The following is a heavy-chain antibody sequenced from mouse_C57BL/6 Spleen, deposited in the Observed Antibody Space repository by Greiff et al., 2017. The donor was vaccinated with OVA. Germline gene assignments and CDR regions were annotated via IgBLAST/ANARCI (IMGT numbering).Heavy chain of an antibody. CDR3: ARVTTVVATNYYAMDY. J-gene: IGHJ4*01. CDR2: IDPSDSYT. CDR1: GYTFTSYW. Sequence: QVQLQQPGAELVMPGASVKLSCKASGYTFTSYWMHWVKQRPGQGLEWIGEIDPSDSYTNYNQKFKGKSTLTVDKSSSTAYMQLSSLTSEDSAVYDGARVTTVVATNYYAMDYWGQGTSVTVSS. D-gene: IGHD1-1*01. V-gene: IGHV1-69*01.